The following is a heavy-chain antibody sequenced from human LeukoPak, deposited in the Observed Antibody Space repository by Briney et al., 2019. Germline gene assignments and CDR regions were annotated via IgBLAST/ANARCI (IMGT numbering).Heavy chain of an antibody. CDR2: IYYSGST. V-gene: IGHV4-59*01. Sequence: SETLSLTCTVSGGSISSYYWSWIRQPPGKGLEWIGYIYYSGSTNYNPSLKSRVTISVDTSKTQFSLKLTSVTAADTAVYYCARSRYCSSTSCYRGMDVWGKGTTVTVSS. J-gene: IGHJ6*03. CDR3: ARSRYCSSTSCYRGMDV. CDR1: GGSISSYY. D-gene: IGHD2-2*02.